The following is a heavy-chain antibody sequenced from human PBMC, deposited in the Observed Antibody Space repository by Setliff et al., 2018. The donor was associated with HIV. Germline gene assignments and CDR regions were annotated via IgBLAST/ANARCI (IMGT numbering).Heavy chain of an antibody. D-gene: IGHD2-21*02. J-gene: IGHJ6*03. CDR3: ARGDTTPIYPNYMDV. V-gene: IGHV3-23*01. CDR1: GFTFSSYA. CDR2: ISGSGGST. Sequence: PGGSLRLSCATSGFTFSSYAMSWVRQAPGKGLEWVSAISGSGGSTYYSDSVKGRFTISRDNSKNTLYLQMNSLRAEDTAVYYCARGDTTPIYPNYMDVWGKGTTVTVSS.